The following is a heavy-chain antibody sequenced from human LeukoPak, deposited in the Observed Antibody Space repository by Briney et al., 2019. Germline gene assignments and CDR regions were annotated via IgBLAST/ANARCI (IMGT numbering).Heavy chain of an antibody. V-gene: IGHV1-2*02. J-gene: IGHJ4*02. CDR2: INPNSGGT. D-gene: IGHD3-10*01. Sequence: GASVKVSCKASGYTFTDYYMHWVRQAPGQGLEWMGWINPNSGGTNYAQKFQGRVTMTRDTSTSTAYMELSRLTSDDTAVYYCARALTMVRDYYFDYWGQGTLVTVSS. CDR3: ARALTMVRDYYFDY. CDR1: GYTFTDYY.